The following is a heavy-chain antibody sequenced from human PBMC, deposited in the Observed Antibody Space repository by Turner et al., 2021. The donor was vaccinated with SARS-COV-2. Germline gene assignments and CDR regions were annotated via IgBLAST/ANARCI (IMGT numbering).Heavy chain of an antibody. V-gene: IGHV1-24*01. CDR2: FDPEDVET. CDR1: GYTLTELS. J-gene: IGHJ6*02. CDR3: ATGVAVAGTPSKYYYYYVMDD. D-gene: IGHD6-19*01. Sequence: QVKLVQSGAEVKKPGDSVKVSCKVSGYTLTELSMHWVRQAPGKGLEWMGGFDPEDVETVYSQKFQGRVTMTEDTYTDTAYMVLSSLRSEDTAVYYCATGVAVAGTPSKYYYYYVMDDWGQGTTVTVSS.